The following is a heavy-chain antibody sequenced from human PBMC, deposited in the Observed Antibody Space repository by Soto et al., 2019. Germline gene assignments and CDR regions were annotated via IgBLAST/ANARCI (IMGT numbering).Heavy chain of an antibody. CDR3: ARTPSYCSSTSCCNYYYYYGMDV. CDR1: GFSLSTSGMC. D-gene: IGHD2-2*01. CDR2: IDWDDDK. J-gene: IGHJ6*02. V-gene: IGHV2-70*01. Sequence: SGPTLVNPTQTLTLTCTFSGFSLSTSGMCVSWIRQPPGKALEWLALIDWDDDKYYGTSLKTRLTISKDTSKNQVVLTMTNMDPVDTATYYCARTPSYCSSTSCCNYYYYYGMDVWGQGTTVTVSS.